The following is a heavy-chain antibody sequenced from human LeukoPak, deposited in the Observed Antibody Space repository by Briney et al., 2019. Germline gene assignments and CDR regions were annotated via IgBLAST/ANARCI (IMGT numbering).Heavy chain of an antibody. CDR2: ISYDGSNK. J-gene: IGHJ4*02. CDR1: GFTFHSYG. D-gene: IGHD3-22*01. V-gene: IGHV3-30*18. CDR3: AKDHGYDSSGYTDY. Sequence: SGGSLRLSCVASGFTFHSYGMHWVRQAPGKWLEWVAVISYDGSNKYYADSVKGRFTISRDNSKNTLYLQMNSLRAEDTAVYYCAKDHGYDSSGYTDYWGQGTLVTVSS.